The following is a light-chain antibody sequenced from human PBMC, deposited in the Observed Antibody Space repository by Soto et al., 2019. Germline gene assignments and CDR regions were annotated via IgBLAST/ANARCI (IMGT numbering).Light chain of an antibody. V-gene: IGKV3-15*01. Sequence: EVVMTQSPATLSVSPGERATLSCRASQNVNANLAWYQQKPGQAPRLLIHGASTRATGIPARFSCSGFGTEFILPISSLQSEDLAVYYCQQYNTWLWTFGQGTKVEGK. J-gene: IGKJ1*01. CDR1: QNVNAN. CDR2: GAS. CDR3: QQYNTWLWT.